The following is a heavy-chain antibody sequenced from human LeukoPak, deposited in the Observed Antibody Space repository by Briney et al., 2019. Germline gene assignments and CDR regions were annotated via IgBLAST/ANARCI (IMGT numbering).Heavy chain of an antibody. CDR1: GYTFNTFG. CDR3: ARSGDGNWFDP. Sequence: ASVKVSCKASGYTFNTFGVAWVRQAPGQALEWMGWISGYNGDTDYAANLQGRVTLTTDTSTNTAYMELRSLRSDDAAVYYCARSGDGNWFDPWGQGTLVTVSS. CDR2: ISGYNGDT. J-gene: IGHJ5*02. V-gene: IGHV1-18*01. D-gene: IGHD4-17*01.